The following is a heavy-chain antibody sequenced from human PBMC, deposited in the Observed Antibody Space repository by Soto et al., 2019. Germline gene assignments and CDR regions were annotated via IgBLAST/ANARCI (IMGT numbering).Heavy chain of an antibody. CDR2: IYYSGST. Sequence: LTCTVSGGSISSGGYYWSWIRQHPGKGLEWIGYIYYSGSTYYNPSLKSRVTISVDTSKNQFSLKLSSVTAADTAVYYCARFYYDSSGYYYHAFDIWGQGTMVTVSS. D-gene: IGHD3-22*01. V-gene: IGHV4-31*03. CDR3: ARFYYDSSGYYYHAFDI. J-gene: IGHJ3*02. CDR1: GGSISSGGYY.